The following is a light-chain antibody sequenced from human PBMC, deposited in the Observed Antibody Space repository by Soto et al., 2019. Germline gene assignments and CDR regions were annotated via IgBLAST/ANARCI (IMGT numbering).Light chain of an antibody. V-gene: IGLV2-23*01. CDR3: CSYAGSSTLV. J-gene: IGLJ2*01. CDR1: SSDFGSYNL. Sequence: QSALTQPASVSGSPGQAITISCTGTSSDFGSYNLVSWYQQHPGKAPKPMIYDGSKRPSGVSNRFSGSKAGNTASLTISGLQAEDEADYYCCSYAGSSTLVFGGGTKLTVL. CDR2: DGS.